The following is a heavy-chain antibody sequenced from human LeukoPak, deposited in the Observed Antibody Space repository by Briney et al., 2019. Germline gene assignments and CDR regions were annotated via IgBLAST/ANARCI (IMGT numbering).Heavy chain of an antibody. Sequence: PSETLSLTCAVYGGSFSGYYWSCIRQPPGKGLEWIGEINHSGSTNYNPSLKSRVTISVDTSKNQFSLKLSSVTAADTAVYYCGRLFAGTFDYWGQGTPVTVSS. J-gene: IGHJ4*02. V-gene: IGHV4-34*01. CDR1: GGSFSGYY. CDR3: GRLFAGTFDY. CDR2: INHSGST. D-gene: IGHD1-14*01.